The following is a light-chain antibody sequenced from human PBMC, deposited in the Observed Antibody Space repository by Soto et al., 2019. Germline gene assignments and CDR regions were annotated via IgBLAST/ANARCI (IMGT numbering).Light chain of an antibody. V-gene: IGLV1-44*01. J-gene: IGLJ3*02. CDR1: SSNLGSNS. Sequence: QSVLTQPPSASGTPGQRVSISCSGSSSNLGSNSVNWYQHLPGTAPKLLIYSNNQRPSVVPARCSGSKSGTSASLAISRLQSEDDADYYCAVWDDRLNGPVFGGGTTLTVL. CDR3: AVWDDRLNGPV. CDR2: SNN.